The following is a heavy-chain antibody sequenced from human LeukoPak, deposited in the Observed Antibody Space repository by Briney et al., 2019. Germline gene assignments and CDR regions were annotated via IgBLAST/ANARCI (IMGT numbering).Heavy chain of an antibody. J-gene: IGHJ4*02. CDR1: GFTFSSYS. V-gene: IGHV3-21*01. CDR2: ISSSSSYI. D-gene: IGHD4-4*01. Sequence: GGSLRLSCAASGFTFSSYSMNWVRQAPGKGLEWVSSISSSSSYIYYADSVKGRFTISRDNAKNSLYLQMNSLRAEDTAAYYCARVRNYGSRSGVFDYWGQGTLVTVSS. CDR3: ARVRNYGSRSGVFDY.